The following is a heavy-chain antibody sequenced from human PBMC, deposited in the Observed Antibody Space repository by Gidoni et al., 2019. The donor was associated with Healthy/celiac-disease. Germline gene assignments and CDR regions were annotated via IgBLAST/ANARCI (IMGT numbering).Heavy chain of an antibody. V-gene: IGHV1-69*01. CDR2: IIPIFGTA. CDR3: ARDTGQYSSSSPYYYYGMDV. CDR1: GGTFSSYA. Sequence: QVQLVQSGAEVKKPGSSVKVSCKASGGTFSSYAISWVRQAPGQGLEGMGGIIPIFGTANYAQKFQGRVTITADESTSTAYMELSSLRSEDTAVYYCARDTGQYSSSSPYYYYGMDVWGQGTTVTVSS. J-gene: IGHJ6*02. D-gene: IGHD6-6*01.